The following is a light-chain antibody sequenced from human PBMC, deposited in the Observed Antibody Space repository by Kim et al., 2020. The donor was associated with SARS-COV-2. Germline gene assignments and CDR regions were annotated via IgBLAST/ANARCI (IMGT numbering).Light chain of an antibody. Sequence: FAPGERATLSCRASQSVSSSYIAWYQQRPGQAPRLLIYGASRRATGIPDRFSGSGSGTDFTLTISRLEPEDIAVYYCQQYGSSRDTFGQGTKLEIK. CDR2: GAS. J-gene: IGKJ2*01. CDR3: QQYGSSRDT. V-gene: IGKV3-20*01. CDR1: QSVSSSY.